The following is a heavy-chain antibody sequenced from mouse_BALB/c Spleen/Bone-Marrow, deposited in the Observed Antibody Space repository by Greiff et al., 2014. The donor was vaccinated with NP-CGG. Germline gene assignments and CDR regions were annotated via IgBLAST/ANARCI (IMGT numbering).Heavy chain of an antibody. CDR1: GFTFSDYY. Sequence: DVHLVESGGGLVKPGGSLKLSCAASGFTFSDYYMYWVRQTPEKRLEWVATISDGGSYTYYPDSVKGRFTISRDIAKNNLYLQMSSLKSEDTAMYYCARDRGVQGYAMGYWGQGTSVTVSS. D-gene: IGHD2-14*01. CDR3: ARDRGVQGYAMGY. J-gene: IGHJ4*01. CDR2: ISDGGSYT. V-gene: IGHV5-4*02.